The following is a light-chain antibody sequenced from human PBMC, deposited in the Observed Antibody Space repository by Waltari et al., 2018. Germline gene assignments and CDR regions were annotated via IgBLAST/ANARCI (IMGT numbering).Light chain of an antibody. CDR3: QQYNNWPLT. Sequence: EIVMTQSPATLSVSPGERATLSCRASQSVSSNLAWYQQKPGQAPRLLIYGASTRATGSPARFSGSGSGTEFTLTISSLQSEEFAVYYCQQYNNWPLTFGGGTKVEIK. J-gene: IGKJ4*01. CDR1: QSVSSN. V-gene: IGKV3-15*01. CDR2: GAS.